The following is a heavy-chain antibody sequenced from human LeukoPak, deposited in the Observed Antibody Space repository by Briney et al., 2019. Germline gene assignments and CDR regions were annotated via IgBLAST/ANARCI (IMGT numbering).Heavy chain of an antibody. CDR3: ARDNSWGPDY. J-gene: IGHJ4*02. D-gene: IGHD7-27*01. V-gene: IGHV1-2*02. Sequence: ASVKVSRKASGYTFTGHYMHWVRQAPGQGLEWMGWIKPDTGVTYYAQNFQGRFTMTTDTSISTVYMELSSLRSDDTAVYYCARDNSWGPDYWGQGTLVTVSS. CDR1: GYTFTGHY. CDR2: IKPDTGVT.